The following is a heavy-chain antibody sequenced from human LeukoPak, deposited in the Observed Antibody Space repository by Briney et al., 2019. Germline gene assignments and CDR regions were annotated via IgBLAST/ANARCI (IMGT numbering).Heavy chain of an antibody. Sequence: SETLSLTCAVYGGSFSGYYWNWIRQPPGKGLEWIGEMNHGGSTNYNPSLKSRVTISVDTSKNQFSLKLRSVTAADTAVYYCARRFGRKFGERFYYYHYMDVWGKGTTVTISS. J-gene: IGHJ6*03. D-gene: IGHD3-10*01. CDR2: MNHGGST. CDR1: GGSFSGYY. V-gene: IGHV4-34*01. CDR3: ARRFGRKFGERFYYYHYMDV.